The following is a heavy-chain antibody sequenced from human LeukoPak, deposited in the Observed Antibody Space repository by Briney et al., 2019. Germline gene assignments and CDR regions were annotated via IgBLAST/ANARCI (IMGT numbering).Heavy chain of an antibody. J-gene: IGHJ3*02. V-gene: IGHV3-23*01. CDR2: ISGSGGST. CDR1: GFTFSSYA. D-gene: IGHD6-19*01. Sequence: GGSLRLSCAAFGFTFSSYAMSWVRQAPGKGLEWVSAISGSGGSTYYADSVKGRFTISRDNSKNTLYLQMNSLRAEDTAVYYCAKRVAGTMGAFDIWGQGTMVTVSS. CDR3: AKRVAGTMGAFDI.